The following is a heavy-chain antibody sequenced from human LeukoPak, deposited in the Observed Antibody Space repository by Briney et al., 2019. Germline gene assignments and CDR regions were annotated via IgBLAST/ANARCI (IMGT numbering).Heavy chain of an antibody. J-gene: IGHJ4*02. D-gene: IGHD3-10*01. CDR2: IYYSGST. V-gene: IGHV4-59*01. Sequence: SETLSLTCTVSGGSISSYYWSWTRQPPGKGLEWIGYIYYSGSTNYNPSLKSRVTISVDTSKNQFSLKLSSVTAADTAVYYCARFKGSGSYDYWGQGTLVTVSS. CDR1: GGSISSYY. CDR3: ARFKGSGSYDY.